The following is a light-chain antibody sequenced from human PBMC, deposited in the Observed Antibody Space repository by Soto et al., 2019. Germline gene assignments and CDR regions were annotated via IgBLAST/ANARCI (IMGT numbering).Light chain of an antibody. CDR3: QQYSHWPPFT. CDR2: GAN. Sequence: EVVMTQSPATLSVSPGERATLSCRASHDVHSNLAWFQHKPGLRPRLLIYGANTRATDVPARFVGSGSGTEFTLTSNSLQSEDFAVYYCQQYSHWPPFTFGPGTKV. V-gene: IGKV3-15*01. J-gene: IGKJ3*01. CDR1: HDVHSN.